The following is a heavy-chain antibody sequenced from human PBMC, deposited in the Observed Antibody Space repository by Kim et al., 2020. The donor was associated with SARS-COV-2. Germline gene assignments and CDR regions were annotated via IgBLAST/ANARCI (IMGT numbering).Heavy chain of an antibody. CDR2: MNPNSGNT. V-gene: IGHV1-8*01. D-gene: IGHD6-25*01. Sequence: ASVKVSCKASGYTFTSYDINWVRQATGQGLEWMGWMNPNSGNTGYAQKFQGRVTMTRNTSISTAYMELSSLRSGDTAVYYCARGIRERLIFNYYYYMDVWGKGTAVTVSS. J-gene: IGHJ6*03. CDR3: ARGIRERLIFNYYYYMDV. CDR1: GYTFTSYD.